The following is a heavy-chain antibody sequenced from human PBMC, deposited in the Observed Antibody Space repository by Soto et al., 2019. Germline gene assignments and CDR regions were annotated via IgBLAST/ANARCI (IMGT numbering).Heavy chain of an antibody. J-gene: IGHJ4*02. CDR2: IYPGDHET. CDR3: ARSTRSSPYFDV. V-gene: IGHV5-51*01. D-gene: IGHD6-13*01. CDR1: GYTFSNFW. Sequence: GESLKISCQCSGYTFSNFWIGWVRQLPGQGLEWMGIIYPGDHETRYSPSFLGKVTISAEKSINTAYLQWSSLEASDSAFYFCARSTRSSPYFDVWGQGARVTVSS.